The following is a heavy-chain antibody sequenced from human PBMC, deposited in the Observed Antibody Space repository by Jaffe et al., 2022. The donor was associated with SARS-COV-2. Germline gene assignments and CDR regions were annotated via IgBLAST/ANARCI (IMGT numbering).Heavy chain of an antibody. CDR2: IYSGGST. Sequence: EVQLVESGGGLIQPGGSLRLSCAASGFTVSSNYMSWVRQAPGKGLEWVSVIYSGGSTYYADSVKGRFTISRDNSKNTLYLQMNSLRAEDTAVYYCARGEGAIVVGAGMDVWGQGTTVTVSS. J-gene: IGHJ6*02. V-gene: IGHV3-53*01. D-gene: IGHD2-15*01. CDR3: ARGEGAIVVGAGMDV. CDR1: GFTVSSNY.